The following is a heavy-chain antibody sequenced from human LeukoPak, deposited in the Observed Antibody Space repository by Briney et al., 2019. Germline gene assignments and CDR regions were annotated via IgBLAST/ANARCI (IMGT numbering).Heavy chain of an antibody. CDR1: GGSFSGYY. CDR3: ARWSGARIDY. CDR2: INHSGST. J-gene: IGHJ4*02. V-gene: IGHV4-34*01. Sequence: TPSETLSLTCAVYGGSFSGYYWSWIRQPPGKGLEWIGEINHSGSTNYNPSLKSRVTISVDTSKNQFSLKLSSVTAADTAVYYCARWSGARIDYWGQGTLVTVSS. D-gene: IGHD3-3*01.